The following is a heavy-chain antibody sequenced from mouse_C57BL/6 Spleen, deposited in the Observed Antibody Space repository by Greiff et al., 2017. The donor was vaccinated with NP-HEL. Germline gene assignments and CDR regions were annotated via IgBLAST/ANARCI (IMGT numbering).Heavy chain of an antibody. Sequence: EVQLVESGGGLVKPGGSLKLSCAASGFTFSSYTMSWFRQTPEKRLEWVATISGGGGNTYYPDSVKGRFTISRDNAKNTLYLQMSSLRSEDTALYYCARRSGYGLDYWGQGTTLTVSS. CDR2: ISGGGGNT. CDR3: ARRSGYGLDY. D-gene: IGHD1-1*01. J-gene: IGHJ2*01. CDR1: GFTFSSYT. V-gene: IGHV5-9*01.